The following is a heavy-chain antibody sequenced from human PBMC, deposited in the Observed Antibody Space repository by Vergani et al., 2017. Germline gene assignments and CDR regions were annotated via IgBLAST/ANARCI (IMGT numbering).Heavy chain of an antibody. V-gene: IGHV1-69*06. CDR1: GVTFSSYA. J-gene: IGHJ6*02. D-gene: IGHD6-13*01. CDR3: AREPASVRGIAAAGYDYYYYGMDV. CDR2: IIPIFGTA. Sequence: QVQLVQSGAEVKKPGSSVKVSCKASGVTFSSYAISWVRQAPGQGLEWMGGIIPIFGTANYAQKFQGRVTITADNSTSTAYMELSSLRSEDTAVYYCAREPASVRGIAAAGYDYYYYGMDVWGQGSTVTVSS.